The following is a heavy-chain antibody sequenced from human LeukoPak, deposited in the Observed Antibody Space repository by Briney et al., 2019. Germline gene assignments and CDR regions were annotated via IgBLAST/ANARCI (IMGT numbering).Heavy chain of an antibody. CDR2: ISGYNGNT. Sequence: ASVKVSCKASGYIFTNFGISWVRQARGQGLEWMGWISGYNGNTKYVQKFQGRVTMTTDTSTSTAYMELRSLRSDDTAVYYCARGHSSSYPIDYWGQGTLVTVSS. D-gene: IGHD6-6*01. CDR1: GYIFTNFG. V-gene: IGHV1-18*01. J-gene: IGHJ4*02. CDR3: ARGHSSSYPIDY.